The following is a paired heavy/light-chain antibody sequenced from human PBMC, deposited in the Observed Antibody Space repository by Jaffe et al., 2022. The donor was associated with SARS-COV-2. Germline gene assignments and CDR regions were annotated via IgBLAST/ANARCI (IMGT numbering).Heavy chain of an antibody. CDR3: ARGGGQSFDY. V-gene: IGHV3-23*01. CDR2: ISTTGGNT. Sequence: EVQLLESGGGLVQPGGSLRLSCTASGFTFTTLAMTWVRQAPGKGLEWVSTISTTGGNTYYADSVKGRFTISRDNSKNTLFLQMNSLRAEDTAVYYCARGGGQSFDYWGQGTLVTVSS. CDR1: GFTFTTLA. D-gene: IGHD6-19*01. J-gene: IGHJ4*02.
Light chain of an antibody. CDR2: GAS. CDR1: QSISSN. CDR3: QQYDIWPLS. V-gene: IGKV3-15*01. Sequence: EIVMTQSPATLSVSPGERVTLSCRASQSISSNLAWYQQKPGQAPRLLIYGASTRATGFPARFRGSGSGTEFTLTISSLQSEDFAVYYCQQYDIWPLSFGVGTKVEIK. J-gene: IGKJ4*01.